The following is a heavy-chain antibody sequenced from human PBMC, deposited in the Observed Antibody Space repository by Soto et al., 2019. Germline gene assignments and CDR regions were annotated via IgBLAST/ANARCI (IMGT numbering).Heavy chain of an antibody. CDR2: IGTAGDT. CDR1: GFTFSSYD. Sequence: PGGSLRLSCAASGFTFSSYDMHWVRQATGKGLEWVSAIGTAGDTYYPGSVKGRFTISRENAKNSLYLQMNSLRAEDTAVYYCARGGGYDRTYYYYYYGMDVWGQGTTVTVSS. D-gene: IGHD5-12*01. J-gene: IGHJ6*02. V-gene: IGHV3-13*01. CDR3: ARGGGYDRTYYYYYYGMDV.